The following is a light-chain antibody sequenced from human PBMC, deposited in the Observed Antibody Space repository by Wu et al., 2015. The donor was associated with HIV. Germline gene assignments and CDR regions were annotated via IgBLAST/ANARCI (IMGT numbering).Light chain of an antibody. CDR3: QHHADWPLS. CDR2: GAS. CDR1: QSVSSSY. J-gene: IGKJ4*01. Sequence: EIVLTQSPGTLSLSPGERATLSCRASQSVSSSYLAWYQQKPGQAPRLLIYGASSRATGIPDFTLTISRLEPEDSAIYFCQHHADWPLSFGGGPRW. V-gene: IGKV3-20*01.